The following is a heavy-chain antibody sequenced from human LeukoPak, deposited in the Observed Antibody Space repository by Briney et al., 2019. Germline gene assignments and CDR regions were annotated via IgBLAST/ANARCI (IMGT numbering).Heavy chain of an antibody. CDR2: ISWNSGSI. CDR1: GFTFDDYA. J-gene: IGHJ4*02. D-gene: IGHD3-9*01. Sequence: PGGSLRLSCAASGFTFDDYAMHWVRQAPGKGLEWVSGISWNSGSIGYADSVKGRFTISRDNAKNSLYLQMNSLRAEDTALYYCAKASLLRYFDWLPDYWGQGTLVTVSS. V-gene: IGHV3-9*01. CDR3: AKASLLRYFDWLPDY.